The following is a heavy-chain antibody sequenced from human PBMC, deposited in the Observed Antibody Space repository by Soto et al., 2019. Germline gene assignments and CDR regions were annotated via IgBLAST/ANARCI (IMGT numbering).Heavy chain of an antibody. CDR3: ASTIAAAGLDGYGMDV. J-gene: IGHJ6*02. CDR1: GYNVSTWHNFTSYW. V-gene: IGHV5-51*01. D-gene: IGHD6-13*01. CDR2: IYPGDSDT. Sequence: GESLKISCMGSGYNVSTWHNFTSYWIAWVRQMPGEGLEWMGIIYPGDSDTRYSPSFQGQVTISADKSISTAYLQWSSLKASDTAMYYCASTIAAAGLDGYGMDVWGQGTTVTVSS.